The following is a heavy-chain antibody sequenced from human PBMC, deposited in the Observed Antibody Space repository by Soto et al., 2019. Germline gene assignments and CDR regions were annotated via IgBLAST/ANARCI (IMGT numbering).Heavy chain of an antibody. Sequence: ASVKVSCKVSRYTLTELSMHWVRQTPGRGLEWMGGFDPADGETIYAQKFQGRVTMTEDTSTDTAYMDLTSLRSEDTAVYYCTVGRELSSGWHRYFDYWGQGTLVTVSS. D-gene: IGHD6-19*01. J-gene: IGHJ4*02. CDR3: TVGRELSSGWHRYFDY. CDR2: FDPADGET. CDR1: RYTLTELS. V-gene: IGHV1-24*01.